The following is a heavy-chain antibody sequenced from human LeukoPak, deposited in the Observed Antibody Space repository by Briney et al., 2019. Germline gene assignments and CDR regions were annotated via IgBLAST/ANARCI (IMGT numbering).Heavy chain of an antibody. J-gene: IGHJ4*02. Sequence: GGSLRLPCEATGFTFGSYSMNWVRQAPGRGLEWVSSISSSSRYIYNADSVKGRFTISRDNAKNSVYLQMNSLRADDTAVYYCARDRGDMTNVWAYWGQGTLVTVSS. CDR1: GFTFGSYS. V-gene: IGHV3-21*01. CDR3: ARDRGDMTNVWAY. D-gene: IGHD2-21*02. CDR2: ISSSSRYI.